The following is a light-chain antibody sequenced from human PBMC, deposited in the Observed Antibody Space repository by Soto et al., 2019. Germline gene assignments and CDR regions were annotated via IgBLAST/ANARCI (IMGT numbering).Light chain of an antibody. CDR3: QQRSNWFT. CDR2: DAF. J-gene: IGKJ3*01. V-gene: IGKV3-11*01. Sequence: EIVLTQSPATLSLSPGERATLSCRASQSISSYLAWYQQKPGQAPRLLIYDAFNRATGIPARFSGSGSGTDFTLTISGLEPEDFAVYYCQQRSNWFTFGPGTKVDIK. CDR1: QSISSY.